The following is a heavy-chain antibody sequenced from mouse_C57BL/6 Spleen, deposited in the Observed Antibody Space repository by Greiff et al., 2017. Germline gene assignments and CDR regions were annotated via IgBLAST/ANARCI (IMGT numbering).Heavy chain of an antibody. CDR2: IYPRSGNT. D-gene: IGHD1-1*01. Sequence: QVQLKQSGAELARPGASVKLSCKASGYTFTSYGISWVKQRTGQGLEWIGEIYPRSGNTYYNEKFKGKATLTADKSSSTAYMELRSLTSEDSAVXFCARDYYYGSSYYYFDYWGQGTTLTVSS. J-gene: IGHJ2*01. V-gene: IGHV1-81*01. CDR3: ARDYYYGSSYYYFDY. CDR1: GYTFTSYG.